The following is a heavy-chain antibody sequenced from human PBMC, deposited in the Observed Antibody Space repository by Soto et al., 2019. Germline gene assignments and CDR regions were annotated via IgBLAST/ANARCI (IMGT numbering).Heavy chain of an antibody. CDR1: GFTFSSYA. J-gene: IGHJ6*02. CDR3: AKSMVRGEPYYYYGMDV. D-gene: IGHD3-10*01. CDR2: ISGSGGST. V-gene: IGHV3-23*01. Sequence: PGGSLRLSCAASGFTFSSYAMSWVRQAPGKGLEWVSAISGSGGSTYYADSVKGRFTISRDNSKNTLYLQMNSLRAEDTAVYHCAKSMVRGEPYYYYGMDVWGQGTTVTVSS.